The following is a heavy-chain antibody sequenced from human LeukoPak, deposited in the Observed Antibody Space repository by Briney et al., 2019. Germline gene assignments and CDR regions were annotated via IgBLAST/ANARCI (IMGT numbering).Heavy chain of an antibody. J-gene: IGHJ6*03. D-gene: IGHD2-15*01. V-gene: IGHV3-30*04. CDR2: ISYDGSNK. Sequence: GGSLRLSCAASGFTFSSYAMHWARQAPGKGLEWVAVISYDGSNKYYADSVKGRFTISRDNSKNTLYLQMNSLRAEDTAVYYCAKAPSVVVATYYYYMDVWGKGTTVTISS. CDR1: GFTFSSYA. CDR3: AKAPSVVVATYYYYMDV.